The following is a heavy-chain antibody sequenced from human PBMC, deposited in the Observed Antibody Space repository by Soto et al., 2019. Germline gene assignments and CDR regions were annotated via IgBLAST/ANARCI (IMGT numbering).Heavy chain of an antibody. CDR3: ARGGGMKKYYDILTGYPDWFDP. V-gene: IGHV4-59*01. Sequence: SETLSLTCTVSGGSISSYYWSWIRQPPGKGLEWIGYIYYSGSTNYNPSLKSRVTISVDTSKNQFSLKLSSVTAADTAVYYCARGGGMKKYYDILTGYPDWFDPWGQGTLVTVSS. J-gene: IGHJ5*02. CDR2: IYYSGST. CDR1: GGSISSYY. D-gene: IGHD3-9*01.